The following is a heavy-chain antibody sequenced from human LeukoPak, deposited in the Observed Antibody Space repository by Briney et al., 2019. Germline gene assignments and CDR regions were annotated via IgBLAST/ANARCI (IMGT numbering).Heavy chain of an antibody. CDR1: GGSFSGYY. CDR3: ARDAVMGWLLLQGYLDS. CDR2: INHSGST. J-gene: IGHJ4*02. V-gene: IGHV4-34*01. Sequence: PSETLSLTCAVYGGSFSGYYWSWIRQPPGKGLEWIGEINHSGSTNYNPSLKSRVTISVDTSKNQFSLKLSSVTAADTAVYYCARDAVMGWLLLQGYLDSWGQGVVVTVSS. D-gene: IGHD3-22*01.